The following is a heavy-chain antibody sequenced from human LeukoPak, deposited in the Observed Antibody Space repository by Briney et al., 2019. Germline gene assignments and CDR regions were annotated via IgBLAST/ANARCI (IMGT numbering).Heavy chain of an antibody. D-gene: IGHD2-8*02. J-gene: IGHJ5*02. V-gene: IGHV5-51*01. CDR3: ARAPTGFPNWFDP. Sequence: GESLKISCKGSGYNFANYWIAWVRQMPGKGLEWMGIIHPGNSDIRYSPSFQGQVTISADKSISTAYRQWSSLKASDTAIYYCARAPTGFPNWFDPWGQGTLVTVSS. CDR1: GYNFANYW. CDR2: IHPGNSDI.